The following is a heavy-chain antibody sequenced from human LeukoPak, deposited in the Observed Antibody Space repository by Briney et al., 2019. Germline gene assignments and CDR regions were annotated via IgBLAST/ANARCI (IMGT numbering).Heavy chain of an antibody. J-gene: IGHJ3*02. CDR2: MNPNSGNT. V-gene: IGHV1-8*03. CDR3: ARATSGAAALMGRAFDI. D-gene: IGHD6-13*01. CDR1: GYTFTSYD. Sequence: ASVKVSCKASGYTFTSYDINWVRQATGQGLEWMGWMNPNSGNTGYAQKFQGRVTITRNTSISTAYMELSSLRSEDTAVYYCARATSGAAALMGRAFDIWGQGTMVTVSS.